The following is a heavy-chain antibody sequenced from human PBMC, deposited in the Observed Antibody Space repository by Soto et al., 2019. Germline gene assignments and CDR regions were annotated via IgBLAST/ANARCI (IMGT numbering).Heavy chain of an antibody. Sequence: EVQLVESGGGLVQPGGSLRLSCVDSGFTFSSDWMSWVRQAPVKGLEWVGNIKQDGSEENYVDSVKGRFTISRDNAKNSMYLQMNILRAEDTAVYYCARIASSGRGWDVWGQGTTVVVSS. D-gene: IGHD3-10*01. CDR3: ARIASSGRGWDV. J-gene: IGHJ6*02. CDR2: IKQDGSEE. V-gene: IGHV3-7*01. CDR1: GFTFSSDW.